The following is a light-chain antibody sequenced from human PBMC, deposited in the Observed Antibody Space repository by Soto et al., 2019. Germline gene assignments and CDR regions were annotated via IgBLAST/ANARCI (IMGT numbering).Light chain of an antibody. J-gene: IGLJ2*01. CDR2: EVS. CDR3: SSYTSSEVV. CDR1: SSDVGSYNR. Sequence: QSVLTQPPSVSGSPGQSVTISCTGTSSDVGSYNRVSWYQQPPGTAPKLMIYEVSNRPSGVPDRFSGSKSGNTASLTISGLQAEDEADYYCSSYTSSEVVFGGGTQLTVL. V-gene: IGLV2-18*02.